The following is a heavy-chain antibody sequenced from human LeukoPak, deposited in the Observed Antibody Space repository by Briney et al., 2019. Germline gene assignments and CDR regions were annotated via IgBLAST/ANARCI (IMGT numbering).Heavy chain of an antibody. CDR1: GGSFSGYY. CDR3: ARGYRGGSYWNDY. CDR2: INHSGST. D-gene: IGHD1-26*01. V-gene: IGHV4-34*01. Sequence: PSETLSLTCAVYGGSFSGYYWSWIRQPPGKGLEWIGEINHSGSTNYNPSLKSRVTISVDTSKNQFSLKLSSVTAADTAVYYCARGYRGGSYWNDYWGQGTLVTVSS. J-gene: IGHJ4*02.